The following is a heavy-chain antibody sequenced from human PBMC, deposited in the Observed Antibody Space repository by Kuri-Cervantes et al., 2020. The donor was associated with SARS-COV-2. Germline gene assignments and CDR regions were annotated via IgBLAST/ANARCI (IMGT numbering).Heavy chain of an antibody. CDR1: GGSMSSSGYS. J-gene: IGHJ4*02. CDR3: ASGRNCDFWSGYFHFDY. D-gene: IGHD3-3*01. Sequence: SETLSLTCTVSGGSMSSSGYSWSWIRQPPGKGLEWIGYIYHSGSTYCNPSLKSRVTISVDRSKNQFSLKLSSVAAADTAVYYCASGRNCDFWSGYFHFDYWGQGTLVTVSS. V-gene: IGHV4-30-2*01. CDR2: IYHSGST.